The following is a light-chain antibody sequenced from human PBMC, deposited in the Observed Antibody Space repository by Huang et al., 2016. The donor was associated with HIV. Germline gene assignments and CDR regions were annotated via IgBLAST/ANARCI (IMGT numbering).Light chain of an antibody. CDR3: QQSYTSPIT. CDR1: QSIARF. CDR2: AAS. V-gene: IGKV1-39*01. J-gene: IGKJ3*01. Sequence: DIQMTQSPSSLSASVGDRVTITCRASQSIARFLNWYQQKPGKAPKLLIYAASSLESGVPSRFSGSASGTHFTLTISSLQPEDFATYYCQQSYTSPITFGPGTKVDIQ.